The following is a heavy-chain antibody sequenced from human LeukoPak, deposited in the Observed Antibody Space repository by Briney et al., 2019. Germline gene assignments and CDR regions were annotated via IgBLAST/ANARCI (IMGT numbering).Heavy chain of an antibody. J-gene: IGHJ6*03. V-gene: IGHV4-4*07. Sequence: SETLSLTCTVSGGSLSSYYWSWIRQPAGKGLEWIGRIYTSGSTNYNPSLKSRVTMSVDTSKNQFSLKLSSVTAADTAVYYCARGSIPSHYYYYMDVWGKGTTVTVSS. CDR1: GGSLSSYY. CDR2: IYTSGST. CDR3: ARGSIPSHYYYYMDV. D-gene: IGHD2-21*01.